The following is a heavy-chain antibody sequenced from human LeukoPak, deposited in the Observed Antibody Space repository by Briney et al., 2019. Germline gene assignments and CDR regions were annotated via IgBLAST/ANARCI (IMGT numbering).Heavy chain of an antibody. J-gene: IGHJ6*02. Sequence: MSSETLSLTCTVSGDSIGSYFWSWIRQSPGKGLEWIGHIYHSGSTNYNPSLKSRVTISIDTSKNQFSLKLTSVTSADTAVYYCARVGLRYYYYGMDVWGQGTTVTVSS. D-gene: IGHD4-17*01. CDR1: GDSIGSYF. CDR2: IYHSGST. CDR3: ARVGLRYYYYGMDV. V-gene: IGHV4-59*01.